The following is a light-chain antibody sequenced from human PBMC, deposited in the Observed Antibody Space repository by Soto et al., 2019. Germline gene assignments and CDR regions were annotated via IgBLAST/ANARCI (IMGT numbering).Light chain of an antibody. CDR2: EVI. J-gene: IGLJ1*01. Sequence: QSVLTQPPSASGSPGQSVTISCTGSSSDVGGYEYVSWYQQHPGKAPKLIIYEVIKRPSGVPDRFSGSKSGNTASLTVSGLQAEDEAEYFCFSFTTTSTHVFGTGTKLTVL. V-gene: IGLV2-8*01. CDR1: SSDVGGYEY. CDR3: FSFTTTSTHV.